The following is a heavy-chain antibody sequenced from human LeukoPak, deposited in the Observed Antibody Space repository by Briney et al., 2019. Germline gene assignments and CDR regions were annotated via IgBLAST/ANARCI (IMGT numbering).Heavy chain of an antibody. CDR1: GGTFSIYA. CDR3: ARGHGGYSGSY. V-gene: IGHV1-69*13. Sequence: GASVTVSCKAPGGTFSIYAISWVRQAPGQGLEWMGGIIPIFGTANYAQKFQGRVTITADESTSTAYMELSSLRSEDTAVYYCARGHGGYSGSYWGQGTLVTVSS. CDR2: IIPIFGTA. D-gene: IGHD1-26*01. J-gene: IGHJ4*02.